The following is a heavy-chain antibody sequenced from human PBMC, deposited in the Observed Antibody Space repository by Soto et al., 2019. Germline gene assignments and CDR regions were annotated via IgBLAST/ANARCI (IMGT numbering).Heavy chain of an antibody. D-gene: IGHD3-3*01. Sequence: TSETLSLTCTVSGGSISSGGYYWSWIRQHPGKGLEWIGYIYYSGSTYYNPSLKSRVTISVDTSKNQFSLKLSSVTAADTAVYYCARTWSGYRTDYYYYGMDVWGQGTTVTVYS. CDR3: ARTWSGYRTDYYYYGMDV. V-gene: IGHV4-31*03. J-gene: IGHJ6*02. CDR1: GGSISSGGYY. CDR2: IYYSGST.